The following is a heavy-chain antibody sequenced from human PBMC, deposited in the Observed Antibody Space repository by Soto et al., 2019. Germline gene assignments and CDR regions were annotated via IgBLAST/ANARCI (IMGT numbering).Heavy chain of an antibody. V-gene: IGHV2-5*02. Sequence: QITLKESGPTLVKPTQTLTLTCTISGFSLSTSGVGVGWIRQPPGKALEWRALIYWDDVQRYSPSLKTRLTXTXDXSGXQVVLTMTNMDPVDTATYYCAHSPCSGGTCYLFDYWGQGTLVTVSS. CDR2: IYWDDVQ. D-gene: IGHD2-15*01. CDR3: AHSPCSGGTCYLFDY. CDR1: GFSLSTSGVG. J-gene: IGHJ4*02.